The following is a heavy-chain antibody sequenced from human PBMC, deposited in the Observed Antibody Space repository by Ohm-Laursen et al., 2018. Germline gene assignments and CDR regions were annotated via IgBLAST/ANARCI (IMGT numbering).Heavy chain of an antibody. Sequence: TLSLTCTVSSVSISSYYWTWIRQPPGKGLEWIGYIYYSGSTNYNPSLKSRVTISVDTSKNQFSLKLSSVTAADTAVYYCARYTAPYYYYGMDVWGQGTTVTVSS. CDR2: IYYSGST. D-gene: IGHD1-1*01. CDR3: ARYTAPYYYYGMDV. V-gene: IGHV4-59*01. J-gene: IGHJ6*02. CDR1: SVSISSYY.